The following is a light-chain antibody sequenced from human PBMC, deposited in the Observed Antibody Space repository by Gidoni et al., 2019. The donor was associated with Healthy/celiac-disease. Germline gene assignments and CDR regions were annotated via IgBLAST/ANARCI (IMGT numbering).Light chain of an antibody. J-gene: IGLJ3*02. Sequence: QSALTQPASVSGSPGPSITISCTGTSSDVGRYNLVSWYQQHPGKAPKLMIYEGSKRPSGVSNRFSGSKSGNTASLTISGLQAEDEADYYCCSYAGSRTWVFGGGTKLTVL. CDR1: SSDVGRYNL. CDR3: CSYAGSRTWV. V-gene: IGLV2-23*01. CDR2: EGS.